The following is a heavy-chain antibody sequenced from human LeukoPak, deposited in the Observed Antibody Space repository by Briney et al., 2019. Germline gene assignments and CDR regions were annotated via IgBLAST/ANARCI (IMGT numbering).Heavy chain of an antibody. J-gene: IGHJ4*02. CDR2: LRYDGSN. CDR1: GFTLSNSG. V-gene: IGHV3-30*02. Sequence: GGSLRLSCAASGFTLSNSGMHWVRQAPGKGLEWVAFLRYDGSNNYADSVKGRFTISRDNSKNTLYLQMNSLRTEDTAVYYCAKERTVMDWGQGTLVTVSS. D-gene: IGHD2-21*02. CDR3: AKERTVMD.